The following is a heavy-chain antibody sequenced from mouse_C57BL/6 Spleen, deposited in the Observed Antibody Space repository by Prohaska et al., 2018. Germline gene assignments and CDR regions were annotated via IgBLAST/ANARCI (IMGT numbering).Heavy chain of an antibody. CDR2: INPESSSI. J-gene: IGHJ1*03. Sequence: EVKLLQSGGGLVQPGGSLKLSCAASGIDFSRYWMSWVRRAPGKGLKWIGKINPESSSINYAPTLKDKFIISRDNAKNTLYLQMSKVRAEDTALYYCASPNWDWYFDVWGTGTTVTVSS. CDR1: GIDFSRYW. V-gene: IGHV4-1*01. CDR3: ASPNWDWYFDV. D-gene: IGHD4-1*01.